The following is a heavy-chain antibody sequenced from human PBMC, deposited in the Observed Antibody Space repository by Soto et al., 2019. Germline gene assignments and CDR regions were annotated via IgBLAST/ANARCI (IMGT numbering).Heavy chain of an antibody. CDR1: EFTFSSYR. Sequence: HGGSLRLSCAASEFTFSSYRMTWARQAPGKGLEWVANIKPDGSEKWYVDSAKGRFTISRDNAKNSLYLQMSSLRAEDTAVYYCAMGDYYAPNGPFSDAFDIWGQGTMVTVS. J-gene: IGHJ3*02. D-gene: IGHD3-10*01. CDR3: AMGDYYAPNGPFSDAFDI. CDR2: IKPDGSEK. V-gene: IGHV3-7*04.